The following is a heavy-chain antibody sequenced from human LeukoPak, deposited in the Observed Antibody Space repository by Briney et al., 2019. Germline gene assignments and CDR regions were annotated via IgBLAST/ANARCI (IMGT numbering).Heavy chain of an antibody. J-gene: IGHJ4*02. CDR1: GYTFTGYY. V-gene: IGHV7-4-1*02. Sequence: GASVKVSCRASGYTFTGYYMHWVRQAPGQGLEWMGWINTNTGNPTYAQGFTGRFVFSLDTSVSTAYLQISSLKAEDTAMYYCARDIHVAAGTWGLGVLKLWGQGTLVTVSS. CDR3: ARDIHVAAGTWGLGVLKL. CDR2: INTNTGNP. D-gene: IGHD6-13*01.